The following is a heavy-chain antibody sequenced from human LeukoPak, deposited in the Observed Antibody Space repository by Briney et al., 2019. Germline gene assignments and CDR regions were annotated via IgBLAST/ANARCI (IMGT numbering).Heavy chain of an antibody. Sequence: GGSLRLSCAASGFTFSTYSINWVRQAPGKGLEWVSYISSTYDIYYADSVRGRFTISRDNAKNTLYLQMNTLRAEDTAVYYCARGFTIFGVVNDAFDIWGQGTMVTVSS. J-gene: IGHJ3*02. D-gene: IGHD3-3*01. CDR3: ARGFTIFGVVNDAFDI. V-gene: IGHV3-21*05. CDR1: GFTFSTYS. CDR2: ISSTYDI.